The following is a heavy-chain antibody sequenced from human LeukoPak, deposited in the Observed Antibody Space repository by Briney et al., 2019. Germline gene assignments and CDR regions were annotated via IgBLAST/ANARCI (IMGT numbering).Heavy chain of an antibody. CDR3: ARDGYNIAGAFDI. V-gene: IGHV4-59*01. D-gene: IGHD5-24*01. CDR2: IYYSGST. J-gene: IGHJ3*02. CDR1: GRSIISYY. Sequence: SETLSLTCTVSGRSIISYYWSWIRQPPGKGLEWIGYIYYSGSTNYNPSLKSRVTISVDTSKNQFSLKLSSVTAADTAVYYCARDGYNIAGAFDIWGQGTMVTVSS.